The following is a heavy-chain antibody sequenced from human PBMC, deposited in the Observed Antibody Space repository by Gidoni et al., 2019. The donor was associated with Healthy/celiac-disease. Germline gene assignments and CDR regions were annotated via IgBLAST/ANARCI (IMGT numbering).Heavy chain of an antibody. Sequence: QVQLQQWGAGLLKPSETLSLTCAVYGGSFSGYYWSWIRQPPGKGLEWIGEINHSGSTNYNPSLKSRVTISVDTSKNQFSLKLSSVTAADTAVYYCARAGDWNYNEKFNWFDPWGQGTLVTVSS. CDR2: INHSGST. CDR1: GGSFSGYY. V-gene: IGHV4-34*01. D-gene: IGHD1-7*01. CDR3: ARAGDWNYNEKFNWFDP. J-gene: IGHJ5*02.